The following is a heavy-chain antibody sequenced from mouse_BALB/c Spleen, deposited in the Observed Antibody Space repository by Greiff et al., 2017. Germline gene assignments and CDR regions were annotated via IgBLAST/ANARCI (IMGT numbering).Heavy chain of an antibody. CDR1: GYSITSDYA. CDR3: ARMAGTSWFAY. Sequence: EVKLVESGPGLVKPSQSLSLTCTVTGYSITSDYAWNWIRQFPGNKLEWMGYISYSGSTSYNPSLKSRISITRDTSKNQFFLQLNSVTTEDTATYYCARMAGTSWFAYWGQGTLVTVSA. CDR2: ISYSGST. D-gene: IGHD4-1*01. J-gene: IGHJ3*01. V-gene: IGHV3-2*02.